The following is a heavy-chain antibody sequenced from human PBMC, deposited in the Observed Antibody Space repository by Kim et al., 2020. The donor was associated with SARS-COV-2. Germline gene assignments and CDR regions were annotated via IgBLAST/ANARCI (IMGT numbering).Heavy chain of an antibody. J-gene: IGHJ5*02. CDR3: ARGITAATLNNWFDP. V-gene: IGHV1-2*06. D-gene: IGHD2-15*01. Sequence: ASVKVSCQASEYSLTDYYVHWVRQAPGQGLEWMGRINPNNGGSDFAQKFKGRVTMTRDTSISTVYMELRKLTSADTAVYYCARGITAATLNNWFDPWGQGTLVTVS. CDR2: INPNNGGS. CDR1: EYSLTDYY.